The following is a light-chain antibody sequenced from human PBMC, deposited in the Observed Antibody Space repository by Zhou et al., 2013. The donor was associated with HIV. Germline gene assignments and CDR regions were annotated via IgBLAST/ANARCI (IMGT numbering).Light chain of an antibody. Sequence: AVRLTQSPSSLSASVGDRVTITCRASQGISRAIAWYQVKPGEPPKLLIYDGAILESGVPSRFSGSGSGTDFSLTISSLQREDFATYYCQQTYSTPYSFGQGTNLDIK. CDR3: QQTYSTPYS. CDR1: QGISRA. J-gene: IGKJ2*03. V-gene: IGKV1-13*02. CDR2: DGA.